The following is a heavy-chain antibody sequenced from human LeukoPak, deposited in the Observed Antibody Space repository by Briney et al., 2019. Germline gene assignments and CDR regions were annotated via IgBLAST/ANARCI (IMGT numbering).Heavy chain of an antibody. D-gene: IGHD3-22*01. V-gene: IGHV3-7*01. CDR1: GFTFSGYW. CDR3: ARGGGYQRY. CDR2: IKNDGSEK. Sequence: GGSLRLSCAASGFTFSGYWMSWVRQAPGKGLEWVADIKNDGSEKFYVDSVRGRFTISRDIAKNSVYLQMNSLTAEDTAVYYCARGGGYQRYWSQGTLVTVSS. J-gene: IGHJ4*02.